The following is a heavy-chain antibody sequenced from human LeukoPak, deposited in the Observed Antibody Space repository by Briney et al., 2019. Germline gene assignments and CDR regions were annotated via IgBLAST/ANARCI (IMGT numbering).Heavy chain of an antibody. V-gene: IGHV3-15*01. J-gene: IGHJ4*02. CDR2: IKSKTDGGTT. D-gene: IGHD7-27*01. CDR3: TTGRLGIGDYFDY. CDR1: GFTFSNAW. Sequence: GGSLRLSCAASGFTFSNAWMSWVRQAPGKGLKWVGRIKSKTDGGTTDYAAPVKGRFTISRDDSKNTLYLQMNSLKTEDTAVYYCTTGRLGIGDYFDYWGQGTLVTVSS.